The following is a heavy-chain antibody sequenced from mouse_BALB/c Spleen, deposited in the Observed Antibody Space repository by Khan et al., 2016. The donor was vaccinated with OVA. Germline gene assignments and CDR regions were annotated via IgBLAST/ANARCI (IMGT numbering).Heavy chain of an antibody. V-gene: IGHV1-77*01. CDR3: AREWAAWFPY. CDR2: IYPGSDNT. Sequence: QVRLQQSGAELARPGASVTLSCKASGYTFTDYYINWMRQRTGQGLEWIGEIYPGSDNTYYNEKFKGKATLTADKSSSTAYMQLSSLTSEDSAVYFCAREWAAWFPYWDQGTLVTVSA. CDR1: GYTFTDYY. J-gene: IGHJ3*01.